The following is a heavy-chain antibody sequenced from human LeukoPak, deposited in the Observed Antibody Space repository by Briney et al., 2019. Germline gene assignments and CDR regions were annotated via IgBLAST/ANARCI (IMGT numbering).Heavy chain of an antibody. CDR3: ARDAYYYDSSGYYNSDY. J-gene: IGHJ4*02. V-gene: IGHV4-4*07. CDR2: IYTDGST. CDR1: GGSISSYY. Sequence: KPSENLSLTCTVSGGSISSYYWSWIRQPAGKGLEWIGRIYTDGSTYYNPSLKSRVTMSVDTSKNQFSLKLTSVTAADTAVYYCARDAYYYDSSGYYNSDYWGQGTLVTVSS. D-gene: IGHD3-22*01.